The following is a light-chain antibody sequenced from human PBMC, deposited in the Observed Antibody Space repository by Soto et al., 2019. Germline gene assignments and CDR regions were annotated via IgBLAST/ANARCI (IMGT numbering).Light chain of an antibody. V-gene: IGLV4-69*01. CDR3: QTWGTGIRV. Sequence: QPVLTQSPSASASLGASVKLTCTLSSGHSSYAIAWHQQQPEKGPRYLMKVNSDGSHSKGDGIPDRFSGSSSGAERYLTTSXLXSXDEADYYCQTWGTGIRVFGGGTQLTVL. CDR2: VNSDGSH. J-gene: IGLJ7*01. CDR1: SGHSSYA.